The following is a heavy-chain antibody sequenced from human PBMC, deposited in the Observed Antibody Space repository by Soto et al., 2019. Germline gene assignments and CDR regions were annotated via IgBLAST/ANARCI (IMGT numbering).Heavy chain of an antibody. CDR3: ARPKGMDV. V-gene: IGHV4-34*01. J-gene: IGHJ6*04. CDR2: INRSGST. CDR1: GGSLSGYY. Sequence: QVHLQQWGAGLLKPSETLSLTCAVYGGSLSGYYWNWIRQPPGKGLEWIGEINRSGSTSYNPSLKSRVTISVDTSKNQFSLRLTSVTAADTAVYYCARPKGMDVWGKGTPVTVSS.